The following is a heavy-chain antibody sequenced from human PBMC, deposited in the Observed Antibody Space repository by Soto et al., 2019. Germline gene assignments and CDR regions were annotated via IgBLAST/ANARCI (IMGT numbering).Heavy chain of an antibody. D-gene: IGHD2-15*01. CDR2: IIPILGIA. V-gene: IGHV1-69*02. J-gene: IGHJ4*02. CDR1: GGTFSSYN. CDR3: ARVLVGGGSAY. Sequence: QVQLVQSGAEVKKPGSSVKVSCKASGGTFSSYNISWVRQSPGQGLEWMGRIIPILGIANYAQKFQGRVTITADKSTSTAYMELSSLRSEDTAVYYCARVLVGGGSAYWGQGTLVTVSS.